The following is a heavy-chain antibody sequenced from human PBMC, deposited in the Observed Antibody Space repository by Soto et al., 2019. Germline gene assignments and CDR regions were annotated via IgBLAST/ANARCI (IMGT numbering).Heavy chain of an antibody. CDR1: GFTFISYS. CDR2: FRAGGDDGTT. J-gene: IGHJ4*02. D-gene: IGHD3-10*01. Sequence: GGSLRLSCEASGFTFISYSMSWVRQAPGKGLEWVSGFRAGGDDGTTYYADSVKGRFTISRDNSKNTLFLQMNSLRAEDTAIYYCAKKVNSGSGSQYFDYFGQGTLVTV. V-gene: IGHV3-23*01. CDR3: AKKVNSGSGSQYFDY.